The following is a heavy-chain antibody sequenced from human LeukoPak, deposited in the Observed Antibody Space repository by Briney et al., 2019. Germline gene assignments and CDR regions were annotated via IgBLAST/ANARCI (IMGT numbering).Heavy chain of an antibody. CDR2: IYYSGNT. CDR3: ARLSYRTGWYGDNFDY. V-gene: IGHV4-39*01. Sequence: SETLSLTCTVSGGSISNRSYYWGWIRQPPGKGLEWIGNIYYSGNTYYNPSLKSRVTISVDTSNNQFSLRLSSVSAADTAVNYCARLSYRTGWYGDNFDYWGQGTLVTVSS. J-gene: IGHJ4*02. D-gene: IGHD6-19*01. CDR1: GGSISNRSYY.